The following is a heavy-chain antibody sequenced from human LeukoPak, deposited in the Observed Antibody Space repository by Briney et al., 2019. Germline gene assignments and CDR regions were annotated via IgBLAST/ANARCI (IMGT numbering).Heavy chain of an antibody. CDR3: AKDLGHRISTSCYGDDY. J-gene: IGHJ4*02. V-gene: IGHV3-23*01. D-gene: IGHD2-2*01. CDR1: GFTFSSYA. CDR2: ISGSGGST. Sequence: GGSLRLSCAASGFTFSSYAMSWVRQAPGKGLEGVSAISGSGGSTYYADCVEGRFTISRDNSKNTLYLQMTSLRAEDTAIYYCAKDLGHRISTSCYGDDYWGQGTLVTVSS.